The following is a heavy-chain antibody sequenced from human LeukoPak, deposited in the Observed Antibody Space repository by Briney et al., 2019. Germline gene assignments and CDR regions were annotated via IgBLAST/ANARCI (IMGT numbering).Heavy chain of an antibody. Sequence: SETLSLTCTVSGGSISSDYWSWIRQPPGKGLEWIGYIYYSGSTNYNPSLKSRVTISVDTSKNHFSLKLTSVTAADTAVYFCARLKRISIFGVIITPFDPWGQGTLVSVSS. J-gene: IGHJ5*02. CDR2: IYYSGST. V-gene: IGHV4-59*08. CDR1: GGSISSDY. CDR3: ARLKRISIFGVIITPFDP. D-gene: IGHD3-3*01.